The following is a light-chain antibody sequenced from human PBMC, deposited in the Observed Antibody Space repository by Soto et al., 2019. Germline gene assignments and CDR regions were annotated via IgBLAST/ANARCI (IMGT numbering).Light chain of an antibody. CDR2: HAS. V-gene: IGKV3-11*01. CDR1: ESVSNN. J-gene: IGKJ2*01. Sequence: ELVLTQSPATLSLSPGERATLSCRASESVSNNLAWYQQKPGQAPRLLIYHASNRATGIPARFSGSGSGTDFTLTISSLEPAAFVIYHCKYRGTFGTGTKLEI. CDR3: KYRGT.